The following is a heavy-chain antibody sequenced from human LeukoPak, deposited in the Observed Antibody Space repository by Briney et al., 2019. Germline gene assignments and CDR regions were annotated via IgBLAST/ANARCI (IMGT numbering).Heavy chain of an antibody. V-gene: IGHV1-69*06. CDR1: GYTFTCYY. J-gene: IGHJ4*02. D-gene: IGHD4-23*01. Sequence: SVKVSCKASGYTFTCYYMHWVRQAPGQGLEWMGGIIPIFGTANYAQKFQGRVTITADKSTSTAYMELSSLRSEDTAVYYCARGGSSTVVTPEDYWGRGTLVTVSS. CDR2: IIPIFGTA. CDR3: ARGGSSTVVTPEDY.